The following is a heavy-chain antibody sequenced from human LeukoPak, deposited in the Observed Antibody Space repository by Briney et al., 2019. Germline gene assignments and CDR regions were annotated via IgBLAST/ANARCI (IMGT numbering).Heavy chain of an antibody. J-gene: IGHJ3*02. Sequence: SETLSLTCTVSGGSISSSSYYGAWIRQPPGKGLEWIGSAYHSGSTYYNPSLQSRVTISVDTSKTQFSLKLTSVSAADTAVYYCARRAEQWLWGRFDFDTWGQGTVVTVSS. CDR1: GGSISSSSYY. CDR2: AYHSGST. V-gene: IGHV4-39*01. D-gene: IGHD6-19*01. CDR3: ARRAEQWLWGRFDFDT.